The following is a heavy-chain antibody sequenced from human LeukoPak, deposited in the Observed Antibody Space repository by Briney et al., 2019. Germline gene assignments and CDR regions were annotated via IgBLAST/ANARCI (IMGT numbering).Heavy chain of an antibody. D-gene: IGHD5-18*01. Sequence: ASVKVSCEASGYTFTNYYIHWVRQAPAQGLEWMGIINPSGGGTSYAQKFQGRLTMTRDTPTSTVYMELTSLRAEDTAVYYCAKEAGYSYGFDYWGQGTLVTVSS. V-gene: IGHV1-46*01. J-gene: IGHJ4*02. CDR1: GYTFTNYY. CDR2: INPSGGGT. CDR3: AKEAGYSYGFDY.